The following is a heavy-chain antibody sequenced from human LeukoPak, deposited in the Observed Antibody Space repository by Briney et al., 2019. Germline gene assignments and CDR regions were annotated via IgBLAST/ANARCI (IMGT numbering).Heavy chain of an antibody. CDR3: ARDDLLLPIYYYYGMDV. D-gene: IGHD2-15*01. CDR1: GVTFSSYA. Sequence: PGGSLRLSCAASGVTFSSYAMHWVRQAPGKGLEWVAVISYDGSNKYYADSVKGRFTISRDNSKNTLYLQMNSLRAEDTAVYYCARDDLLLPIYYYYGMDVWGQGTTVTVSS. V-gene: IGHV3-30-3*01. J-gene: IGHJ6*02. CDR2: ISYDGSNK.